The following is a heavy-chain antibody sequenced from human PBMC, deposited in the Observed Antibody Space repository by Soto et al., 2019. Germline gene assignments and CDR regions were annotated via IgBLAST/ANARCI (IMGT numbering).Heavy chain of an antibody. Sequence: SETLSLTCAVYGGSFSGYYWSWIRQPPGKGLEWIGEINHSGSTNYNPSLKSRVTISVDTSKNQFSLKLSSVTAADTAVYYCARVQRTTVKLHHYFDYWGQGTLVTVSS. D-gene: IGHD4-17*01. V-gene: IGHV4-34*01. J-gene: IGHJ4*02. CDR1: GGSFSGYY. CDR2: INHSGST. CDR3: ARVQRTTVKLHHYFDY.